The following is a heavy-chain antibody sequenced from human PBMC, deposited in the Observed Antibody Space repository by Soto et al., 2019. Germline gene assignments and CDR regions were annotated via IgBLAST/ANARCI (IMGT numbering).Heavy chain of an antibody. CDR2: INPNSGGT. V-gene: IGHV1-2*02. Sequence: QVQLVQSGAEVKKPGASVKVSCKASGYTFTGYYMHWVRQAPGQGLEWMGWINPNSGGTNYAQKFQGRVTMTRDTSISTAYMELSRLRSDDTAVYYCARDRGPIRAAKMRAYYYYSMDVWGQGTTVTVSS. CDR3: ARDRGPIRAAKMRAYYYYSMDV. J-gene: IGHJ6*02. CDR1: GYTFTGYY. D-gene: IGHD2-15*01.